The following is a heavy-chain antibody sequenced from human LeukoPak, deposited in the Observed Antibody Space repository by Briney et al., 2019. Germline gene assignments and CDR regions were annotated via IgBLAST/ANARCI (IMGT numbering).Heavy chain of an antibody. V-gene: IGHV3-23*01. Sequence: AGGSLRLSCAASGFNFRAYWMSWARQAPGKGLEWVSAISGSGGSTYYADSVKGRFTISRDNSKNTLYLQMNSLRAEDTAVYYCAKASVVPAASTLYYFDYWGQGTLVTVSS. CDR3: AKASVVPAASTLYYFDY. CDR1: GFNFRAYW. CDR2: ISGSGGST. D-gene: IGHD2-2*01. J-gene: IGHJ4*02.